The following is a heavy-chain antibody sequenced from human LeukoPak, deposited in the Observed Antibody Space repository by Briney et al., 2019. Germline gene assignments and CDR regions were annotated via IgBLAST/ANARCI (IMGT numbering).Heavy chain of an antibody. CDR2: IIPIFGTA. D-gene: IGHD1-20*01. CDR3: ARDRDNWNDARGILWRNYYYYMDV. V-gene: IGHV1-69*05. CDR1: GGTFSSYA. J-gene: IGHJ6*03. Sequence: SVKVSCKASGGTFSSYAISWVRQAPGQGLEWMGRIIPIFGTANYAQKFQGRVTITTDQSTSTAYMELSSLRSEDTAVYYCARDRDNWNDARGILWRNYYYYMDVWGKGTTVTVSS.